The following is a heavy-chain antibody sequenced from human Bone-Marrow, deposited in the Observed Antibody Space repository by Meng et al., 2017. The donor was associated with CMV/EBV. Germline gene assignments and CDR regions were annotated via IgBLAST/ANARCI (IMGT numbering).Heavy chain of an antibody. CDR1: GFTFSSYA. CDR3: ARDLKHTSGWFTY. Sequence: GGSLRLSCAASGFTFSSYAMHWVRQAPGKGLEWVAVISYDGSNKYYADSVKGRFTISRDNSKNTLYLQMNSLRAEDTAVYYCARDLKHTSGWFTYWGQGTLVTVSS. J-gene: IGHJ4*02. D-gene: IGHD6-19*01. V-gene: IGHV3-30*04. CDR2: ISYDGSNK.